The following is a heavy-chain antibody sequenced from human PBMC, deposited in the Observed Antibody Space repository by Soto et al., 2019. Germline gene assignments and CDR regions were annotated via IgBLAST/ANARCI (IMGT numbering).Heavy chain of an antibody. CDR1: GFTFSSYD. J-gene: IGHJ4*02. CDR2: VSSNGDDT. D-gene: IGHD6-13*01. Sequence: GGSLRLSCSASGFTFSSYDMFWVRQAPGKGLQYVSLVSSNGDDTHDADCVKGRFTIYREKSKRKLFLKMPNLRTEATAVYYSVKSGRCGQPGPSDYWGQGTLVTVSS. V-gene: IGHV3-64D*06. CDR3: VKSGRCGQPGPSDY.